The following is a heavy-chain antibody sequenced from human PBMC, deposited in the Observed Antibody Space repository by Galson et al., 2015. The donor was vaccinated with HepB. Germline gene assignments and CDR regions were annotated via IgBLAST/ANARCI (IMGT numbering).Heavy chain of an antibody. J-gene: IGHJ4*02. Sequence: SLRLSCAASGFTFSSYSMNWVRQAPGKGLEWVSSISSSSSYIYYADSVKGRFTTSRDNAKNSLYLQMNSLRAEDTAVYYCARDRMGDFWSGYCSYWGQGTLVTVSS. CDR1: GFTFSSYS. D-gene: IGHD3-3*01. CDR2: ISSSSSYI. CDR3: ARDRMGDFWSGYCSY. V-gene: IGHV3-21*01.